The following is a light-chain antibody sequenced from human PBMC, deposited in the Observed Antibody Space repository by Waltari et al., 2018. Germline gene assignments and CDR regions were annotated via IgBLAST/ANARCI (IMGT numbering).Light chain of an antibody. CDR2: CAS. Sequence: DIQMTQSPSSLSASVESRVTVTCRASQSISSYLNWYQQKPGKAPKLLIYCASSLQSGVPSRFSGSGYGTDFTLTISSLQPEDFATYDCQQIYSIVWTFGQGTKVEIK. V-gene: IGKV1-39*01. J-gene: IGKJ1*01. CDR3: QQIYSIVWT. CDR1: QSISSY.